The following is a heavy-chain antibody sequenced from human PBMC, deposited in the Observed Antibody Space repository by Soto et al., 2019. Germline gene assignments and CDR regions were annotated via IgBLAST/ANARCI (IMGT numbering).Heavy chain of an antibody. CDR3: AKDQCSDGLCLNFYGMDV. CDR1: GITLSGYG. CDR2: ISKDGNNE. D-gene: IGHD2-8*01. V-gene: IGHV3-30*18. J-gene: IGHJ6*02. Sequence: GGSLRLSCVFSGITLSGYGIQWVRQAPGKGLEWVAGISKDGNNEYYADSVKGRFNMSRENSKNTMYLQMDSLRAEDTAVYYCAKDQCSDGLCLNFYGMDVWGQGTTVTVSS.